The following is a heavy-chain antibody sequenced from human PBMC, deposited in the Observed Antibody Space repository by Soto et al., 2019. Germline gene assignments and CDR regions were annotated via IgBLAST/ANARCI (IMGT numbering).Heavy chain of an antibody. CDR3: EYISIPFGY. V-gene: IGHV3-23*01. CDR2: ISGSGSST. J-gene: IGHJ4*02. D-gene: IGHD6-13*01. CDR1: GFTFSSYA. Sequence: GGSLRLSCTASGFTFSSYAMSWVRQAPGQGLEWVSAISGSGSSTYYANSVKSRCTISRDNSNNTLYLQMNSLCIAVRAVYYCEYISIPFGYWCQAGLVTLSS.